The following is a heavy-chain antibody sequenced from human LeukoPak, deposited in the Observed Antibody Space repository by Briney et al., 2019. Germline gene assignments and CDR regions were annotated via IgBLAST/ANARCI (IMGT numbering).Heavy chain of an antibody. V-gene: IGHV1-3*01. CDR3: ARDSGSAYDAFDI. CDR2: INAGNGNT. D-gene: IGHD3-10*01. Sequence: GWINAGNGNTKYSQKFQGRVTITRDTSASTAYMELSSLRSEDTAVYYCARDSGSAYDAFDIWGQGTMVTVSS. J-gene: IGHJ3*02.